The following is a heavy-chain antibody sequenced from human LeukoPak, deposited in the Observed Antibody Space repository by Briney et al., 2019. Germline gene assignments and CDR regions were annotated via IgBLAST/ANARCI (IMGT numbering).Heavy chain of an antibody. D-gene: IGHD6-6*01. Sequence: GGSLRLSCVASGITVSRNHMSWVRQAPGKGLEWVSGIYSGGSTFDADSVKGRFTSSRDNSKNAFYLQMNSLRVEDTAVYYCAREATAPRPFSTDDYYYMDVWGKGTTVTVSS. CDR1: GITVSRNH. J-gene: IGHJ6*03. CDR2: IYSGGST. CDR3: AREATAPRPFSTDDYYYMDV. V-gene: IGHV3-66*02.